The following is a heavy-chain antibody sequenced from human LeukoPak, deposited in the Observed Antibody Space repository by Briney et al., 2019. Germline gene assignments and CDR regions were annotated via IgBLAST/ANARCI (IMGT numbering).Heavy chain of an antibody. V-gene: IGHV4-39*01. Sequence: PSETLSLTCTVSGGSITSSSYYWGWIRQPPGKGLEWIGSIYYSGSTYYNPSLKSRVTISVDTSKNQFSLNLSSVTAADTAVYYCAPYCSSTSCYGEGDYWGQGTLVTVSS. D-gene: IGHD2-2*01. CDR2: IYYSGST. J-gene: IGHJ4*02. CDR3: APYCSSTSCYGEGDY. CDR1: GGSITSSSYY.